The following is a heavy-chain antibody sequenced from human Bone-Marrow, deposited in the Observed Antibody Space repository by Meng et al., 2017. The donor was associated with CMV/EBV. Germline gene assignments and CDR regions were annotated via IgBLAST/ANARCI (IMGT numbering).Heavy chain of an antibody. CDR3: ATLGEYSSSWYHRLDY. CDR1: GFTFSSYS. D-gene: IGHD6-13*01. V-gene: IGHV3-21*01. Sequence: GESLKISCAASGFTFSSYSMNWVRQAPGKGLEWVSSISSSSSYIYYADSVKGRFTISRDNSKTSLYLQMNSLRAEDTAVYYCATLGEYSSSWYHRLDYWGQGTLVTVSS. CDR2: ISSSSSYI. J-gene: IGHJ4*02.